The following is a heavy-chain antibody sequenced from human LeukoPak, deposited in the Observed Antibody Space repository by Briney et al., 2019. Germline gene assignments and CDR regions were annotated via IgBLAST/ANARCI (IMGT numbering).Heavy chain of an antibody. D-gene: IGHD3-3*01. Sequence: GGSLRLSCAASGFTFSSYSMNWVRQAPGKGLEWVSSISSSSSYIYYADSVKGRSTISRHNAKNSLYLQMNSLRAEDTAVYYCASGIYDFWSGSNDAFDIWGQGTMVTVSS. CDR3: ASGIYDFWSGSNDAFDI. CDR2: ISSSSSYI. CDR1: GFTFSSYS. J-gene: IGHJ3*02. V-gene: IGHV3-21*01.